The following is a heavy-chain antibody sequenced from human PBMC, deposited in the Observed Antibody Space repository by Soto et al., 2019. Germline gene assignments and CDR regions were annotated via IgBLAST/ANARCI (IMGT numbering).Heavy chain of an antibody. J-gene: IGHJ6*02. CDR3: ERERSLRFSEWLSNHYGMDG. Sequence: SETLSLTCAVYGRSFSGYYWSWIRQPPEKGLEWFGEINHSGSTNYNPSLKSRATISVDTTKNQFSLKLSSVTAADTAVYYCERERSLRFSEWLSNHYGMDGWGQGTTVTVSS. CDR2: INHSGST. D-gene: IGHD3-3*01. CDR1: GRSFSGYY. V-gene: IGHV4-34*01.